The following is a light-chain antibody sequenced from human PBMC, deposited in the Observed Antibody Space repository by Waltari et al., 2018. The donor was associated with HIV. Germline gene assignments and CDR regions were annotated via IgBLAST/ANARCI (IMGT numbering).Light chain of an antibody. Sequence: QSVLTQPPSASGTPGQRVTISCSGGSSNIGTYSVNWYQQVPGTAPKLLIDNNNQWPSGVPDRFSGSKSGTSASLAISGLQSEDEADYYCATWEHRLNGPIFGGGTRLTVL. CDR2: NNN. V-gene: IGLV1-44*01. CDR3: ATWEHRLNGPI. CDR1: SSNIGTYS. J-gene: IGLJ2*01.